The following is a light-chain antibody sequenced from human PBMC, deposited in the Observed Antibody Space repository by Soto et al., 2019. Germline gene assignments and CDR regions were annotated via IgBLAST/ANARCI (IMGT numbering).Light chain of an antibody. Sequence: EIVFTQSPCTLSLSPGARATLSCRASQSVSSSNLAWYQQKPGQAPRLLIYGASSRATGIPDRFSGSGSGTDFTLTISSLEPEDFAVYYCQQRDTFGQGTRLEI. V-gene: IGKV3-20*01. CDR3: QQRDT. CDR2: GAS. CDR1: QSVSSSN. J-gene: IGKJ5*01.